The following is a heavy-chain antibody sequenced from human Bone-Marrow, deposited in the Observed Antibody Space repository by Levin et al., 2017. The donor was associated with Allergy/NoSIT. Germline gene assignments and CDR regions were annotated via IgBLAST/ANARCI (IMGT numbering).Heavy chain of an antibody. J-gene: IGHJ4*02. V-gene: IGHV1-8*01. CDR2: MNPNSGNT. Sequence: PWASVKVSCKASGYTFTSYDINWVRQATGQGLEWMGWMNPNSGNTGYAQKFQGRVTMTRNTSISTAYMELSSLRSEDTAVYYCARGGYSSGWTGLVIDYWGQGTLVTVSS. CDR3: ARGGYSSGWTGLVIDY. D-gene: IGHD6-19*01. CDR1: GYTFTSYD.